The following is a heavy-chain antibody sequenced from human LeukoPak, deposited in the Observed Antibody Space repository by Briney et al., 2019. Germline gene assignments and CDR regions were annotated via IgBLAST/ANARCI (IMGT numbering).Heavy chain of an antibody. J-gene: IGHJ4*02. Sequence: GGSLRLSCAASGFTFSSYSMNWVRQAPGKGLEWFSSISSSSSYIYYADSVKGRFTISRDNAKNSLYLQMNSLRAEDTAVYYCAREGSWYAYWDYWGQGTPVTVSS. CDR2: ISSSSSYI. CDR1: GFTFSSYS. D-gene: IGHD6-13*01. V-gene: IGHV3-21*01. CDR3: AREGSWYAYWDY.